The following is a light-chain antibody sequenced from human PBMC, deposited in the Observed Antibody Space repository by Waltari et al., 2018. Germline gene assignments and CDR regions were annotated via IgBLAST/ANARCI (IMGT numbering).Light chain of an antibody. V-gene: IGLV1-40*01. Sequence: QSILTQPTSVSGAPGQRVTISCTGSSSNIGAGHDVHWYQAFPGTAPKLLIYGNNNRPSGVPDRFSGSKSGSSASLAIKGLQAEDEADYDCQSFDSNVRGGVVFGGGTKVTVL. CDR3: QSFDSNVRGGVV. CDR2: GNN. CDR1: SSNIGAGHD. J-gene: IGLJ3*02.